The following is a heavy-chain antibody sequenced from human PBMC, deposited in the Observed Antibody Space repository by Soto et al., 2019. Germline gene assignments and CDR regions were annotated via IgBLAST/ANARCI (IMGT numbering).Heavy chain of an antibody. CDR1: GYSFTGYY. CDR2: INPNSGGT. D-gene: IGHD3-16*01. J-gene: IGHJ6*02. V-gene: IGHV1-2*02. CDR3: ARAALPCSCSFCYDGPVEVGPHHPLFSYRLDV. Sequence: ASVKVSCKASGYSFTGYYMHWVRQAPGQGLEWMGWINPNSGGTRYARKFEGRVTMTRDTSISAAYMEMSRLTFDDTAIYYCARAALPCSCSFCYDGPVEVGPHHPLFSYRLDVWGQGAPVT.